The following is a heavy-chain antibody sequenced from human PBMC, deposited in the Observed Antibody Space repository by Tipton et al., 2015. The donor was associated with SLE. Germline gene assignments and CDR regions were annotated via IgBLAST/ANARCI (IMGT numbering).Heavy chain of an antibody. J-gene: IGHJ6*03. CDR1: GGSISSNVYY. CDR2: IHYSGIT. Sequence: TLSLTCTVSGGSISSNVYYWGWIRQPPGKGLEWIGNIHYSGITYYNPSLKSRVTISIDTSKSQFSLKLSSVTAADTAVYYCAREPVYYYYYMDVWGKGTTVTVSS. CDR3: AREPVYYYYYMDV. V-gene: IGHV4-39*07.